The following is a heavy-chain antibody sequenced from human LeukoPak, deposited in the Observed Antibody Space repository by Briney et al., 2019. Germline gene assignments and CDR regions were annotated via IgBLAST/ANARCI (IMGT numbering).Heavy chain of an antibody. D-gene: IGHD3-16*02. CDR1: GGSFSGYY. V-gene: IGHV4-34*01. CDR3: ARGIGDYVWGSYRRTLDY. Sequence: PSETLSLTCAVYGGSFSGYYWSWIRQPPGKGLEWIGEINHSGSTNYNPSLKSRVTISVDTSKNQFSLKLSSVTAADTAVYYCARGIGDYVWGSYRRTLDYWGQGTLVTVSS. J-gene: IGHJ4*02. CDR2: INHSGST.